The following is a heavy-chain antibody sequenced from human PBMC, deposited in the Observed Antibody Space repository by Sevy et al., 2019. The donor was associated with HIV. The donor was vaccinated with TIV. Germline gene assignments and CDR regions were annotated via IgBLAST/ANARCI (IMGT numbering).Heavy chain of an antibody. J-gene: IGHJ5*02. CDR1: GFTFSSYE. CDR3: ARSLAAAENWFDP. V-gene: IGHV3-48*03. CDR2: ISGSSTTI. Sequence: GGSLRLSCEASGFTFSSYEMNWVRQAPGKGLEWVSYISGSSTTIEHADSVKGRFSISRDNADNSVFLQMNRLRVEDTAVYYCARSLAAAENWFDPWGQGTLVTVSS. D-gene: IGHD6-13*01.